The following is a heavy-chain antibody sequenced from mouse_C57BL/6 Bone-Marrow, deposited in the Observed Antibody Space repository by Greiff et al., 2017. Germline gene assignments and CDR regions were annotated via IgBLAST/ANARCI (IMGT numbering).Heavy chain of an antibody. V-gene: IGHV14-4*01. J-gene: IGHJ3*01. D-gene: IGHD2-1*01. CDR3: ARDYYGNYERCAY. CDR2: IDPETGDT. CDR1: GFNIKDDY. Sequence: EVQLQQSGAELVRPGASVKLSCTASGFNIKDDYMHWVKQRPEQGLEWIGWIDPETGDTEYASKFQGKATITADTSSNTADLQLSSLTSEDSSVYFCARDYYGNYERCAYWGQGTLVTVSA.